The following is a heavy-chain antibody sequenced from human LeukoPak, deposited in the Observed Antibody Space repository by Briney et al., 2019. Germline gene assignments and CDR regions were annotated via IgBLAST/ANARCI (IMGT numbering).Heavy chain of an antibody. CDR2: IHYSGNT. V-gene: IGHV4-39*01. CDR3: ARHDEYGGNPTFDY. J-gene: IGHJ4*02. Sequence: PSETLSLTCAVSGDSIDSGTYYCGWIRQPPGKGLEWIGSIHYSGNTYYNSSLKSRVSISADMSKNQFSVMLTSVTSADTAVYYCARHDEYGGNPTFDYWGQGTLVTVSS. CDR1: GDSIDSGTYY. D-gene: IGHD4-23*01.